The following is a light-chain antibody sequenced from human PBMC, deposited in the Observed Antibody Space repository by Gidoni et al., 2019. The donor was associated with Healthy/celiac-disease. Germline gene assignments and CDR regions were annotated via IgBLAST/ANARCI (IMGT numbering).Light chain of an antibody. CDR2: AAS. CDR1: QSISSY. V-gene: IGKV1-39*01. Sequence: DIQMPQSPSSLSASVGDRVTITCRASQSISSYLNWYQQKPGKAPKLLISAASSLQSGVPSRFSGSGSGTDFTLTISSLQPEDFATYYCQQSYSTLTFGGGTKVEIK. J-gene: IGKJ4*01. CDR3: QQSYSTLT.